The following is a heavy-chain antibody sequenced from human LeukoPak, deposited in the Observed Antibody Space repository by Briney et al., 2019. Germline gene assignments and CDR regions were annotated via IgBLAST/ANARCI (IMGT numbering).Heavy chain of an antibody. V-gene: IGHV3-43*02. Sequence: GGSLRLSCAASGFTSYAYAMHWVRQAPGKGLEWVSLISEDGGSTYYADSVKGRFTISRDNYKNSLYLQMNCLRTEDTALYYCAKDIDSGWGFEVDYWGQGTLVTVSS. CDR1: GFTSYAYA. D-gene: IGHD4-17*01. CDR3: AKDIDSGWGFEVDY. CDR2: ISEDGGST. J-gene: IGHJ4*02.